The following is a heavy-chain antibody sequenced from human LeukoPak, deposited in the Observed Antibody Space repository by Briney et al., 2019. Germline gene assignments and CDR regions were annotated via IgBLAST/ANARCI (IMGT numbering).Heavy chain of an antibody. D-gene: IGHD2-2*01. V-gene: IGHV3-30*02. Sequence: GGSLRLSCAASGFTFSTYGMHWVRQAPGKGLEWVAFIRYDGSNKYYADSVKGRFTISRDNSKNTLYLQMNSLRAEDTAVYYCAKERGFYSAMYYFDYWGQGTLVTVSS. CDR2: IRYDGSNK. CDR1: GFTFSTYG. J-gene: IGHJ4*02. CDR3: AKERGFYSAMYYFDY.